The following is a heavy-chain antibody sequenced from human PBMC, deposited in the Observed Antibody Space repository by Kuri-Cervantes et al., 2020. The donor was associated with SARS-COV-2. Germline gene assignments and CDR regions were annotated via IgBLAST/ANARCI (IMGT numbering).Heavy chain of an antibody. CDR2: INPDGTIT. CDR1: GFTFSNAW. CDR3: LNTGGGS. J-gene: IGHJ5*02. V-gene: IGHV3-74*01. Sequence: GGSLRLSFAASGFTFSNAWMNWVRQAPGKGLEWVGRINPDGTITSHADSVKGRFTISRDNAKKTLYVQMNSLRVEDTAMYFCLNTGGGSWGQGILVTVSS. D-gene: IGHD3-10*01.